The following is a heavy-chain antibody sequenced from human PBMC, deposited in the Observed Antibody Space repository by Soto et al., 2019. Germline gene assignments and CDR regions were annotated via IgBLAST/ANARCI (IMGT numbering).Heavy chain of an antibody. CDR2: IWYDGSNK. CDR3: ARDGTIGSSPVFPPLNYGMDV. D-gene: IGHD6-6*01. V-gene: IGHV3-33*01. CDR1: GFTFSSYG. Sequence: SLRLSCAASGFTFSSYGTHWVRQAPGKELEWVAVIWYDGSNKYYADSVKGRFTISRDNSKHTLYLQMNSLRDEDTAVYYCARDGTIGSSPVFPPLNYGMDVWGQGTTVTVSS. J-gene: IGHJ6*02.